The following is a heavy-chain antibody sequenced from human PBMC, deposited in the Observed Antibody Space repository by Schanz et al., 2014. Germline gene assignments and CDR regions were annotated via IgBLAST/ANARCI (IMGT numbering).Heavy chain of an antibody. Sequence: QVHLVQSGAEVKRPGASVKVSCKASEYSFTSYSMHWVRQAPGQRLEWMGWINTGSGDTKYSQNLQGRVTMTTDTATSTADMELRSLRSDDTAVYDCARDAADFYDILTEEDYWGQGTLVTVSS. D-gene: IGHD3-9*01. CDR3: ARDAADFYDILTEEDY. J-gene: IGHJ4*02. CDR2: INTGSGDT. V-gene: IGHV1-3*04. CDR1: EYSFTSYS.